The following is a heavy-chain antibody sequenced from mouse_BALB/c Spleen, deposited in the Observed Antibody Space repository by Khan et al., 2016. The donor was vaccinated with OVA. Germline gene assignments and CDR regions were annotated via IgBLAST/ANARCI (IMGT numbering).Heavy chain of an antibody. J-gene: IGHJ4*01. Sequence: LQQPGSELVRPGASVKLSCKASGYTFSSYWMHWVKQRPGQGLEWIGNFYPGSGSPNYDEKFKSRATLTVDTSSRTAYMQLSSLTSEDSAVYYCTRGTTAPCVMDYWGQGTSVTVSS. CDR1: GYTFSSYW. D-gene: IGHD1-2*01. CDR3: TRGTTAPCVMDY. V-gene: IGHV1S22*01. CDR2: FYPGSGSP.